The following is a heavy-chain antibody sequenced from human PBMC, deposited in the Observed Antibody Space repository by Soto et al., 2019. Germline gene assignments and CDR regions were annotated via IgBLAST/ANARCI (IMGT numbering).Heavy chain of an antibody. D-gene: IGHD1-20*01. J-gene: IGHJ6*01. Sequence: TLSLTCTLSVDSISSGGYYWNWIRQHPERGLEWIGYVHSSGRIYYNSSLKSRVTISFDASENQFSLKVRSVTAADAAVYYCARDRLSGIATVGMDVWGQGTTVTVSS. CDR3: ARDRLSGIATVGMDV. CDR1: VDSISSGGYY. V-gene: IGHV4-31*03. CDR2: VHSSGRI.